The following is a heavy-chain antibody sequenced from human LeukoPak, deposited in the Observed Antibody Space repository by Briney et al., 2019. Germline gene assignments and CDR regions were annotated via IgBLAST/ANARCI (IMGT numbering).Heavy chain of an antibody. CDR2: INPNSGGT. CDR1: GYTFTGYY. D-gene: IGHD2-15*01. CDR3: AREDPGYCSGGSCRDTTFDY. J-gene: IGHJ4*02. Sequence: ASVKVSCKASGYTFTGYYMHWVRQAPGQGLEWMGWINPNSGGTNYAQKFQGRVTMTRDTSISTAYMELSRLRSDDTAVYYCAREDPGYCSGGSCRDTTFDYWGQGTLVTVSS. V-gene: IGHV1-2*02.